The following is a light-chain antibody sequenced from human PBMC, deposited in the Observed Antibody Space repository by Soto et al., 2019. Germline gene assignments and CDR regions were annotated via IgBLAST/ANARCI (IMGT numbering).Light chain of an antibody. J-gene: IGKJ1*01. CDR3: RHSAPPPCT. CDR1: QTVGNNY. V-gene: IGKV3-20*01. CDR2: GAS. Sequence: EIVLTQSPGTLSLSPGERATLSCRASQTVGNNYLDWYQQKPGQAPRLLIYGASSSATVIPDRFSGCGSGIDFTLTISQLEPEAFALYYCRHSAPPPCTFGHGTKVDIK.